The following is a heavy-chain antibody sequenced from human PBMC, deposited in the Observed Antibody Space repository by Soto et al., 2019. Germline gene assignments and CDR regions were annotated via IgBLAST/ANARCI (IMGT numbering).Heavy chain of an antibody. CDR2: ISYDGSNK. Sequence: GGSLRLSCAASGFTFSSYGMHWVRQAPGKGLEWVAVISYDGSNKYYADSVKGRFTISRDNSKNTLYLQMNSLRAEDTAVYYCAKDPGLEPWGQGTRVTVSS. J-gene: IGHJ5*02. CDR1: GFTFSSYG. CDR3: AKDPGLEP. V-gene: IGHV3-30*18.